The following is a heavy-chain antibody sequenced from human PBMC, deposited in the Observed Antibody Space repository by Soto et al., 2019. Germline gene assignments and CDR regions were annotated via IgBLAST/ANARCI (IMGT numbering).Heavy chain of an antibody. CDR1: GGSIRSGGYY. CDR3: TRDRLMATAGTARHYFGLDV. CDR2: IYYSGNT. J-gene: IGHJ6*02. D-gene: IGHD5-18*01. Sequence: SETLSLTCTVSGGSIRSGGYYWSWVRQNPXRGLEWIGNIYYSGNTYYNPSLKSRLTISVDTSKNQFSLNLSSVTAADTAVYYCTRDRLMATAGTARHYFGLDVWGQGTTVTVSS. V-gene: IGHV4-31*03.